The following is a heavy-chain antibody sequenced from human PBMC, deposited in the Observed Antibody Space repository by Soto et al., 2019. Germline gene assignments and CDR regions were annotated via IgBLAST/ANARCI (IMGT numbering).Heavy chain of an antibody. CDR3: AKGSGGYYYIY. Sequence: GGSLRLSCAASGFTFSSYGMHWVRQAPGKGLEWVAVISYDGSNKYYADSVKGRFTISRDNSKNTLYLQMNSLRAEDTAVYYCAKGSGGYYYIYWGQGTPVTVSS. CDR1: GFTFSSYG. J-gene: IGHJ4*02. V-gene: IGHV3-30*18. D-gene: IGHD3-22*01. CDR2: ISYDGSNK.